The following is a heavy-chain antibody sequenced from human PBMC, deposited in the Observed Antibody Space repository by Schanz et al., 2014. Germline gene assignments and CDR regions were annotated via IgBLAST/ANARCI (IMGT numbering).Heavy chain of an antibody. V-gene: IGHV4-59*01. CDR1: GGSISGYY. D-gene: IGHD1-26*01. CDR3: ARDKSGTYYTFDL. J-gene: IGHJ4*02. CDR2: ISYSGST. Sequence: QVQLQESGPGLVEPSQTLSLTCAVSGGSISGYYWSWIRQPPGKGLEWIGYISYSGSTNYSPSLKSRVTISLDTSNNQISLKLRSVSAADTAVYYCARDKSGTYYTFDLWGPGTQVTVSS.